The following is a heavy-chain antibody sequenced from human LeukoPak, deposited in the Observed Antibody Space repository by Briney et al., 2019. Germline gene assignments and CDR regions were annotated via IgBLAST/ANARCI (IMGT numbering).Heavy chain of an antibody. CDR2: ISAYNGNT. CDR3: ARGQLMIVVETDAFDI. J-gene: IGHJ3*02. Sequence: EASVKVSCRASGYTFTSYGISWVRQAPGQGLEWMGWISAYNGNTNYAQKLQGRVTMTTDTSTSTAYMELRSLRSDDTAVYYCARGQLMIVVETDAFDIWGQGTMVTVSS. V-gene: IGHV1-18*01. D-gene: IGHD3-22*01. CDR1: GYTFTSYG.